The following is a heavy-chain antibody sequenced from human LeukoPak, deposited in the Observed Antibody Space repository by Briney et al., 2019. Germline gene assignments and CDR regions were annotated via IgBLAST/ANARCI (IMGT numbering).Heavy chain of an antibody. V-gene: IGHV1-18*01. Sequence: EASVKVSCKASGYTFTSYGISWVRQAPGQGLEWMGWISAYNGNTNYAQKLQGRVTITTDTSTSTAYMELRSLRSDDTAVYYCARDPPRIVVVVAATNYYGMDVWGQGTTVTVSS. J-gene: IGHJ6*02. CDR1: GYTFTSYG. CDR3: ARDPPRIVVVVAATNYYGMDV. D-gene: IGHD2-15*01. CDR2: ISAYNGNT.